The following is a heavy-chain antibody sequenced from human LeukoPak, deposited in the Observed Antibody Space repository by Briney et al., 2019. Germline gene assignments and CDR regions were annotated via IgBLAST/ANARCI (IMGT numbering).Heavy chain of an antibody. CDR3: GGGGGAAMVHAF. J-gene: IGHJ4*02. CDR1: GGSISSYY. V-gene: IGHV4-59*01. D-gene: IGHD5-18*01. Sequence: SETLSLTCTVSGGSISSYYWSWIRQSPEKGLEWIGHIYYSGSTNYNPSFRSRVAKSVATSENQFSLKLSSVTGGDRAVYFCGGGGGAAMVHAFWGQGILVTVSS. CDR2: IYYSGST.